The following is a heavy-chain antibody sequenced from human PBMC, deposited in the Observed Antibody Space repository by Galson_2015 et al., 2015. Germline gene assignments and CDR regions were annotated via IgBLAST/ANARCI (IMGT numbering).Heavy chain of an antibody. CDR1: GFTSSSYV. V-gene: IGHV3-30-3*01. D-gene: IGHD1-7*01. CDR2: ISPDGVNK. CDR3: AREGNFSPDI. J-gene: IGHJ3*02. Sequence: SLRLSCAGSGFTSSSYVMHWVRQAPGKGLEWVALISPDGVNKCYADSVQGRFTISRGGSENTLYLQLDSLRPEGTAVYYCAREGNFSPDIWGQGTVVAVS.